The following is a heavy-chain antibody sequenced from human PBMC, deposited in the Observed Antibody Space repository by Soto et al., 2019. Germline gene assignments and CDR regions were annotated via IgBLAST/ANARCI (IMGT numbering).Heavy chain of an antibody. D-gene: IGHD3-22*01. V-gene: IGHV3-33*01. CDR1: GFTFSSYG. Sequence: LRLSCAASGFTFSSYGMHWVRQAPGKGLEWVAVIWYDGSNKYYADSVKGRFTISRDNSKNTLYLQMNSLRAEDTAVYYCARDPYYDSSGYYFDYWGQGTLVTVS. CDR3: ARDPYYDSSGYYFDY. J-gene: IGHJ4*02. CDR2: IWYDGSNK.